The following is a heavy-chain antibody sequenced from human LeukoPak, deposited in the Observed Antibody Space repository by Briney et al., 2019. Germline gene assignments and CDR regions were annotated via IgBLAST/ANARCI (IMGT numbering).Heavy chain of an antibody. D-gene: IGHD1-26*01. J-gene: IGHJ4*02. CDR1: GYSISSGYY. V-gene: IGHV4-38-2*01. CDR2: IYHSGST. CDR3: ASISRWELTFDY. Sequence: PSETLSLTCAVSGYSISSGYYWGWIRQPPGKGLEWIGSIYHSGSTYYNLSLKSRVTISVDTSKNQFSLKLSSVTAADTAVYYCASISRWELTFDYWGQGTLVTVSS.